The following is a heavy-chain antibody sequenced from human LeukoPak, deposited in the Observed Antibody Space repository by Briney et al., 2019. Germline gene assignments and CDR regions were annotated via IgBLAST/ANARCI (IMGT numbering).Heavy chain of an antibody. CDR1: GYSISSGYY. V-gene: IGHV4-38-2*01. CDR3: ARQGIAARIYFDY. Sequence: PSETLSLTCAVSGYSISSGYYWGWIRQPPGKGLEWIGSIYHSGSTYYNPSLKSRVTISVDTSKNQFSLKLSSVTAADTAVYYCARQGIAARIYFDYWGQGTLATVSS. D-gene: IGHD6-6*01. CDR2: IYHSGST. J-gene: IGHJ4*02.